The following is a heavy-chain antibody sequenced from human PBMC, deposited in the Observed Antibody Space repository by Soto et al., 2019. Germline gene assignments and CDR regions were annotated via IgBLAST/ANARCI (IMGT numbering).Heavy chain of an antibody. J-gene: IGHJ4*02. Sequence: EVHLLESGGVLVQPGESLRLSCETSGFTFSNCVMTWLRQPPGKRLEWVSVITTNGHTDYADAVKGRFTISRDNAMNTVYLQMNSLRADDTAVYYCAKGLLNGRWYAADWGQGTLVTVSS. D-gene: IGHD6-13*01. V-gene: IGHV3-23*01. CDR1: GFTFSNCV. CDR2: ITTNGHT. CDR3: AKGLLNGRWYAAD.